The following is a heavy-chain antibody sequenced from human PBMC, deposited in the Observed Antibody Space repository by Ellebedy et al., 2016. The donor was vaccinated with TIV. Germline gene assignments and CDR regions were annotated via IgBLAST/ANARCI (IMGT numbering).Heavy chain of an antibody. J-gene: IGHJ4*02. CDR1: GYTFTSYG. V-gene: IGHV1-18*01. CDR3: ARDVVGGRGAGFDY. Sequence: AASVKVSCKASGYTFTSYGISWVGQAPGQGLEWMGWISTYNVNTNYAQKLQGRVTMTTDPATSTVHMELRSLRSDDTAVYYCARDVVGGRGAGFDYWGQGTLVTVSS. D-gene: IGHD1-26*01. CDR2: ISTYNVNT.